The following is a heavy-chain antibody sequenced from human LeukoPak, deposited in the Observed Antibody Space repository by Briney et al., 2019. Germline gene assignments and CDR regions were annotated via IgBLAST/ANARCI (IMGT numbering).Heavy chain of an antibody. J-gene: IGHJ6*02. V-gene: IGHV3-33*08. CDR3: ARCWEHYYSYYGMAV. Sequence: SGGSLRLSCAASGFTFSSDGMHWVRHAPGKGREWVAVIWYGGSNKYYADSVKGRFTISTDNSKNTLYLQMNSLRAEDTAVSYCARCWEHYYSYYGMAVWGQGTTVTVSS. D-gene: IGHD1-1*01. CDR1: GFTFSSDG. CDR2: IWYGGSNK.